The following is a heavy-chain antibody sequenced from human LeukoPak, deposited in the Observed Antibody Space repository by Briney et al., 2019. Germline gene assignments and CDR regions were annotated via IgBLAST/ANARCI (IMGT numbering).Heavy chain of an antibody. V-gene: IGHV6-1*01. CDR2: TYYRSKWYN. CDR1: GDSVSSNSAA. D-gene: IGHD6-13*01. Sequence: SQTLSLTCAISGDSVSSNSAAWNWIRQSPSRGLEWLGRTYYRSKWYNDYAVSVKSRITINPDTSKNQFSLQLSSVTAADTAVYYCARVPYSSSWYLDYWGQGTLVTVSS. CDR3: ARVPYSSSWYLDY. J-gene: IGHJ4*02.